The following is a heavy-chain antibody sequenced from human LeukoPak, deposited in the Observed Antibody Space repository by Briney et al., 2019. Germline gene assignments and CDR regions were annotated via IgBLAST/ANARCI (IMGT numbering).Heavy chain of an antibody. J-gene: IGHJ4*02. CDR1: GYSFTSYW. CDR2: IYPGDSDT. D-gene: IGHD2-15*01. CDR3: ARRYCSGGSCHTFDY. Sequence: GESLKISCKGSGYSFTSYWIGWVRRMPGKGLEWMGIIYPGDSDTRYSPSFQGQVTISADKSISTAYLQWSSLKASDTAMYYCARRYCSGGSCHTFDYWGQGTLVTVSS. V-gene: IGHV5-51*01.